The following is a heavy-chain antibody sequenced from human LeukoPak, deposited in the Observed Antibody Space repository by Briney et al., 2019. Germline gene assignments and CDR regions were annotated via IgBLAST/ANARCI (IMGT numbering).Heavy chain of an antibody. Sequence: GSLRLSCAASGFTFSNYGMHWVRQAPGKGLEWVSAISGSGGSTYYADSVKGRFTISRDNSKNTLYLQMNSLRAEDTAVYYCAKPVCSGGSCSYYFDYWGQGTLVTVSS. CDR1: GFTFSNYG. CDR2: ISGSGGST. V-gene: IGHV3-23*01. D-gene: IGHD2-15*01. CDR3: AKPVCSGGSCSYYFDY. J-gene: IGHJ4*02.